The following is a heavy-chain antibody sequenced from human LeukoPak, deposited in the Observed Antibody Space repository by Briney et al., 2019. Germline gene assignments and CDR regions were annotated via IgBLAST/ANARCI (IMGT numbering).Heavy chain of an antibody. CDR2: IYWNDCK. Sequence: SGPTLVKPTQTLTLTCTFSGFSLSTSGVGVGWIRQPPGKALEWLALIYWNDCKRYSPSLKSRRTITQDTSKNQVVLTMTNMDPVDTATYYCAHRLSSGYKYYFDYWGQGTLVTVSS. D-gene: IGHD6-19*01. J-gene: IGHJ4*02. V-gene: IGHV2-5*01. CDR3: AHRLSSGYKYYFDY. CDR1: GFSLSTSGVG.